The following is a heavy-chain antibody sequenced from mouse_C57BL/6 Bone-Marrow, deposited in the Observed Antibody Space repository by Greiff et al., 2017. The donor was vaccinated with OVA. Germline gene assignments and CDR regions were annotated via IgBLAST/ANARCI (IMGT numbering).Heavy chain of an antibody. Sequence: EVKLVESGPGLVKPSQSLSLTCSVTGYSITSGYYWNWIRQFPGNKLEWMGYISYDGSNNYNPSLKNRISITRDTSKNQFFLKLNSVTTEDTATYYCASGGWSLLFAYWGQGTLVTVSA. V-gene: IGHV3-6*01. CDR1: GYSITSGYY. J-gene: IGHJ3*01. D-gene: IGHD2-3*01. CDR2: ISYDGSN. CDR3: ASGGWSLLFAY.